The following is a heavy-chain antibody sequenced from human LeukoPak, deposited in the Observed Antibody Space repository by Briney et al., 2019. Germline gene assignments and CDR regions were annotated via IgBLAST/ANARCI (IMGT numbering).Heavy chain of an antibody. CDR1: GYTFTSYY. J-gene: IGHJ4*02. CDR3: ASGVGATVDGGN. CDR2: INPSGGST. D-gene: IGHD1-26*01. Sequence: GASVKVSCKASGYTFTSYYIHWVRQVPGQGLEWMGIINPSGGSTSYAQKFQGRVTMTRDMSTSTVYMELNSLRSEDTAVYYCASGVGATVDGGNWGQGTLVTVCS. V-gene: IGHV1-46*01.